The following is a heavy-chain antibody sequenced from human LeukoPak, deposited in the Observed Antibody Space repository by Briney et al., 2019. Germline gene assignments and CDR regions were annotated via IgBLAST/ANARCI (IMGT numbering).Heavy chain of an antibody. V-gene: IGHV1-2*02. J-gene: IGHJ6*03. CDR3: ARDSSPYYHYIMDV. Sequence: ASVKVSCKASGYTFIGYYMHWVRQAPGQGLEWMGWINPNSGGTTYAQKFQGRVTMTRDTSISTAYMELSRLRSDDTAVYYCARDSSPYYHYIMDVWGKGTTVTVSS. CDR2: INPNSGGT. CDR1: GYTFIGYY.